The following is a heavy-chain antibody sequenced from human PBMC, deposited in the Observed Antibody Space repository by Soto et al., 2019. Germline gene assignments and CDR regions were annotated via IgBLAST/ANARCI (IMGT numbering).Heavy chain of an antibody. CDR3: ARDSMHYDFWRGSQYSYHMDV. D-gene: IGHD3-3*01. CDR2: ISSSGSTI. CDR1: GFTFSDYY. J-gene: IGHJ6*03. Sequence: PGGSLRLSCAASGFTFSDYYMSWIRQAPGKGLEWVSYISSSGSTIYYADSVKGRFTVSRDNAKNSLYLQMNSLRAEDTAVYYCARDSMHYDFWRGSQYSYHMDVSGKGPTL. V-gene: IGHV3-11*01.